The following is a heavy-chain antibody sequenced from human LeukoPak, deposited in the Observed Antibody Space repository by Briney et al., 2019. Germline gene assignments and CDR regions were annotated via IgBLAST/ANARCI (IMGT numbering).Heavy chain of an antibody. CDR3: ARGIAAAHDAFDI. CDR1: GYTFTSYD. D-gene: IGHD6-13*01. Sequence: ASVKVSCKASGYTFTSYDINWVRQATGQGLEWMGWMNPNSGNTGYAQKFQGRVTITRNTSISTAYMELSSLRSEDTAVYYCARGIAAAHDAFDIWGQGTMVTVSS. J-gene: IGHJ3*02. V-gene: IGHV1-8*03. CDR2: MNPNSGNT.